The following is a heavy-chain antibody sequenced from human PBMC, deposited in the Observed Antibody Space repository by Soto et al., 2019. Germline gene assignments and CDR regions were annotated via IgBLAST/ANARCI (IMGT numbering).Heavy chain of an antibody. CDR3: AKDVTVDIVNTPGY. J-gene: IGHJ4*02. V-gene: IGHV3-30*18. CDR1: GFTFSSYA. D-gene: IGHD5-12*01. CDR2: ISYAGSNK. Sequence: QVQLVESGGVVVQPGRSLRLSCVASGFTFSSYAIHWVRQAPGKGLEWVAVISYAGSNKFYADSVKGRFTISRDNSKNALYLHMNSLNTEDTALYYCAKDVTVDIVNTPGYWGQGTLVTVSS.